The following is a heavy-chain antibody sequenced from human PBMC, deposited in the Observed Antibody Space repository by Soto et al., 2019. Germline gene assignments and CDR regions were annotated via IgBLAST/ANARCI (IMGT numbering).Heavy chain of an antibody. D-gene: IGHD3-10*01. CDR2: IYYSGST. Sequence: SETLSLTCTVSGGSISSYFWSWIRQPPGKGLEWIGYIYYSGSTNYNPSLKSRVTISVDTSKNQFSLKLSSVTAADTAVYYCARARYYYGSGSYMPGDYWGQGTLVTVSS. CDR1: GGSISSYF. V-gene: IGHV4-59*01. J-gene: IGHJ4*02. CDR3: ARARYYYGSGSYMPGDY.